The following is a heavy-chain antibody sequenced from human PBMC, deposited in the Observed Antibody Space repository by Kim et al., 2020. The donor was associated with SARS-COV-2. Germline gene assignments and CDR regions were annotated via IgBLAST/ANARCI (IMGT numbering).Heavy chain of an antibody. Sequence: GGSLRLSCAASGFTFSDYYMSWIRQAPGKGLEWVSYISSSGSTIYYADSVKGRFTISRDNAKNSLYLQMNSLRAEDTAVYYCARGPLRYSSSWNYFDYWGQGTLVTVSS. CDR3: ARGPLRYSSSWNYFDY. CDR2: ISSSGSTI. D-gene: IGHD6-13*01. CDR1: GFTFSDYY. J-gene: IGHJ4*02. V-gene: IGHV3-11*01.